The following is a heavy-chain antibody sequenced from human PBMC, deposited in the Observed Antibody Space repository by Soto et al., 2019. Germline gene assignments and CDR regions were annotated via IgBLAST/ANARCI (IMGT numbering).Heavy chain of an antibody. V-gene: IGHV6-1*01. D-gene: IGHD1-1*01. CDR3: ARGLGSLRP. CDR2: TYYRSKWYS. CDR1: GDSPSSNSAA. Sequence: LRTPSLTSVLSGDSPSSNSAASDAMRLSPSRDLEWLGRTYYRSKWYSVYAPFVKSRININPDTSKNQVSLQLNSVTPAGASVYYCARGLGSLRPWGQGTLVTVSS. J-gene: IGHJ5*02.